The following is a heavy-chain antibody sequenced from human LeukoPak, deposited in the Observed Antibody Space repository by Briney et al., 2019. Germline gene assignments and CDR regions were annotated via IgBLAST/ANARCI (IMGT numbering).Heavy chain of an antibody. Sequence: RGSLRLSCAASGFTFNNYAMNWVRQAPGKGLEWVSGISGFGGSTYYAPSVKGRLTISRDNFGNMLYLHLDSLRVEDTAIYYCARRSGSSWSSFDYWGQGALVTVSS. D-gene: IGHD6-13*01. CDR3: ARRSGSSWSSFDY. V-gene: IGHV3-23*01. CDR2: ISGFGGST. CDR1: GFTFNNYA. J-gene: IGHJ4*02.